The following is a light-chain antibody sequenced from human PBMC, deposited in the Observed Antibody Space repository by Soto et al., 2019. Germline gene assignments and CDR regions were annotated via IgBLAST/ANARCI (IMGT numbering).Light chain of an antibody. CDR2: GTS. J-gene: IGKJ2*01. CDR3: HQFDSSPFT. Sequence: EIILTQSPGTLSLSPGERATLSCRARQSVSSNYLGWYQQKPAQAPRLLIYGTSIRATGIPDRFSGSGSGTDFTLTISTLDPEDFAVYYYHQFDSSPFTFGQGTKLEIK. CDR1: QSVSSNY. V-gene: IGKV3-20*01.